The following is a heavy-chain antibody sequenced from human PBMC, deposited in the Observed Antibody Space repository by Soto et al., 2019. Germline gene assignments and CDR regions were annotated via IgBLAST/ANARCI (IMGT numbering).Heavy chain of an antibody. Sequence: GTLRLSCAGSGFTFSDYYMSWIRQAPGQGLEWVSYMSSSGVTVFYADSVKGRFTISRDNAKNSLYLQMYSLRAEDSAVYYCARNTISAAGADYYGLDVWGQGTTVTVSS. CDR3: ARNTISAAGADYYGLDV. D-gene: IGHD6-13*01. CDR1: GFTFSDYY. CDR2: MSSSGVTV. V-gene: IGHV3-11*01. J-gene: IGHJ6*02.